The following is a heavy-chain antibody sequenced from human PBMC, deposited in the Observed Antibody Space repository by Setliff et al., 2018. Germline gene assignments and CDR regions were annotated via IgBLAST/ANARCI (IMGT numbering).Heavy chain of an antibody. CDR2: IRHDESDI. J-gene: IGHJ1*01. D-gene: IGHD2-21*02. V-gene: IGHV3-30*02. CDR3: VRDSSADYYDNDYFKY. Sequence: GESLRISCAASGFTFRGFAMHWVRQAPGKGLEWVAFIRHDESDIYYTNSVKGRFTVSRDNSKNTLYLQMNILRPEDTALYYCVRDSSADYYDNDYFKYWGQGALVTVSS. CDR1: GFTFRGFA.